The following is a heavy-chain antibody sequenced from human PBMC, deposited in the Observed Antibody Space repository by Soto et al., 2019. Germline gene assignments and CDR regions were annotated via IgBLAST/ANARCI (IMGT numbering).Heavy chain of an antibody. D-gene: IGHD3-10*01. V-gene: IGHV3-33*01. J-gene: IGHJ6*03. CDR1: GFTFSSYG. CDR2: IWYDGSNK. CDR3: ARDLADRITMVRGVPYYYYMDV. Sequence: QVQLVESGGGVVQPGRSLRLSCAASGFTFSSYGMHWVRQAPGKGLEWVAVIWYDGSNKYYADSVKGRFTISRDNSKNTLYLQMNSLRAEDTAVYYCARDLADRITMVRGVPYYYYMDVWGKGTTVTVSS.